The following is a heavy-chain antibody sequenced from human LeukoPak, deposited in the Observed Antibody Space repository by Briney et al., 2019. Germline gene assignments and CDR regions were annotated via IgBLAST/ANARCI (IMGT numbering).Heavy chain of an antibody. Sequence: ASVKVSCKASGGTFSSYAISWVRQAPGQGLEWMGGIIPIFGTANYAQKFQGRVTITTDESTSTAYMELSSLRSEDTAVYYRARSGSGYYHWFDPWGQGNLVTVSS. CDR3: ARSGSGYYHWFDP. CDR2: IIPIFGTA. D-gene: IGHD3-22*01. CDR1: GGTFSSYA. V-gene: IGHV1-69*05. J-gene: IGHJ5*02.